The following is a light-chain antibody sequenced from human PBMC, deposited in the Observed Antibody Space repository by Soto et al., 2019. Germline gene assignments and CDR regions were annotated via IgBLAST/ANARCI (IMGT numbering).Light chain of an antibody. Sequence: QSALTQPRSVSGSPGQSVTISCTGTSSDVGGYNYVSWYQQHPGKAPKLMVYDVSERPSGVPDRFSGSKSDHTASLTISGLQAEDEADYYCCSYAGRYTHVVFGGGTKVTVL. J-gene: IGLJ2*01. CDR2: DVS. CDR1: SSDVGGYNY. V-gene: IGLV2-11*01. CDR3: CSYAGRYTHVV.